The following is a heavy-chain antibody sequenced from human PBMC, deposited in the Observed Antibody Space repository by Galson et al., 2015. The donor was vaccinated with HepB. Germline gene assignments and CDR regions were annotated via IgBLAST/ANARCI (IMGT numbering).Heavy chain of an antibody. CDR2: IKSKADNYAT. CDR1: GFTFSGSA. CDR3: TRLELGPTDSVFDY. D-gene: IGHD7-27*01. Sequence: SLRLSCAASGFTFSGSAIHWVRQASGKGLEWVGRIKSKADNYATAYTASVVGRFTVSRDDSKNTAYLQMNSLKIEDTAVYYCTRLELGPTDSVFDYWGRGTLVTVSS. V-gene: IGHV3-73*01. J-gene: IGHJ4*02.